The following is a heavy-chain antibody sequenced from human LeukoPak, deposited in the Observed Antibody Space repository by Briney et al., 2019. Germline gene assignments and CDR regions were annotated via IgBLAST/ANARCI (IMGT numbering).Heavy chain of an antibody. Sequence: PSETLSLTCAVYGGSFSGYYWDWIRQPPGKGLEWIGSILYTGGSWVKPSLKSRASISVDTSRNQFSLTLHSVNAIDTALYYCTRRASGSGGTQAGMDVWGQGTTVTVSS. CDR1: GGSFSGYY. V-gene: IGHV4-34*04. J-gene: IGHJ6*02. D-gene: IGHD2-15*01. CDR3: TRRASGSGGTQAGMDV. CDR2: ILYTGGS.